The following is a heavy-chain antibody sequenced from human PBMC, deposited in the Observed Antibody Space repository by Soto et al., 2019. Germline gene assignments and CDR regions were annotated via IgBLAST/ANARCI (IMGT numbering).Heavy chain of an antibody. D-gene: IGHD2-15*01. Sequence: QVQLVECGGGVVQPGRSLRHSCAASGFTFSSFAMHWVRQAPGKGLEWVAVIWYDGSNQEYADSVKGRFTISRDNSKNTLYLQMNSLRDEDTAVYHCAKAGAYCSGGSCYGHNWLDPWGQGTLVTVSS. CDR3: AKAGAYCSGGSCYGHNWLDP. J-gene: IGHJ5*02. V-gene: IGHV3-33*06. CDR1: GFTFSSFA. CDR2: IWYDGSNQ.